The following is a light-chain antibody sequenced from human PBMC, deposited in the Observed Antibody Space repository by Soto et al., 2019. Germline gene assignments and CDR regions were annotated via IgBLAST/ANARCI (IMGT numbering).Light chain of an antibody. V-gene: IGLV2-14*01. Sequence: QSALTQPASVSGSPGQSITISCTGTTSVVGGYNYVSWYQQHPGKVPKLLIHEVSNRPSGVSNRFSGSKSGNTASLTISGLQAEGEADYYCLSKTSSISDVFGTGTKGTVL. J-gene: IGLJ1*01. CDR3: LSKTSSISDV. CDR1: TSVVGGYNY. CDR2: EVS.